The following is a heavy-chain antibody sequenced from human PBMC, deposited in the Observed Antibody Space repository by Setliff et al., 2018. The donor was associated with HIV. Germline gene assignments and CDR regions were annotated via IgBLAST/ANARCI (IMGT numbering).Heavy chain of an antibody. J-gene: IGHJ4*02. CDR3: ARVPSRHCSPTTCPFFFDY. CDR2: INPRSGGT. V-gene: IGHV1-2*02. D-gene: IGHD2-15*01. Sequence: GASVKVSCKASGYSFTDHYMHWVRQAPGQGLEWMGWINPRSGGTNYAQKFQGTVTMTRDTSINTAYMEMSRLRSDDTAVYYCARVPSRHCSPTTCPFFFDYWGQGTLVTVSS. CDR1: GYSFTDHY.